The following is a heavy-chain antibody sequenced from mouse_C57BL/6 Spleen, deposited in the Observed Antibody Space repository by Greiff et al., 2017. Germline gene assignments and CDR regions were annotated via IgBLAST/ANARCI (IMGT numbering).Heavy chain of an antibody. CDR2: IYPGDGDT. CDR1: GYAFSSYW. Sequence: VQLQQSGAELVKPGASVKISCKASGYAFSSYWMNWVKQRPGKGLEWIGQIYPGDGDTNYNGKFKGKATLTADKSSSTAYMQLSSLTSEDSAVYFCARSSLSSPFDYWGQGTTLTVSS. D-gene: IGHD1-1*01. CDR3: ARSSLSSPFDY. V-gene: IGHV1-80*01. J-gene: IGHJ2*01.